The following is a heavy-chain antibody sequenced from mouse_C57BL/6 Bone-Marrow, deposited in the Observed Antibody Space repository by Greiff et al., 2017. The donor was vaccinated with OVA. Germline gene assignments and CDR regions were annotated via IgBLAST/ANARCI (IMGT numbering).Heavy chain of an antibody. CDR2: IWTGGGT. J-gene: IGHJ4*01. CDR3: ATLYGNYPDY. Sequence: VMLQQSGPGLVAPSQSLSITCTVSGFSLTSYAISWVRQPPGKGLEWLGVIWTGGGTNYNSALKSRLSISKDNSKSQVFLKMNSLQTDDTARYYCATLYGNYPDYWGQGTSVTVSS. CDR1: GFSLTSYA. V-gene: IGHV2-9-1*01. D-gene: IGHD2-1*01.